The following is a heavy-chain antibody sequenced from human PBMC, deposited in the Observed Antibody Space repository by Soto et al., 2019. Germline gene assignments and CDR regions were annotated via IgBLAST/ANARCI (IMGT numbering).Heavy chain of an antibody. V-gene: IGHV3-33*05. D-gene: IGHD2-15*01. CDR3: AREGDDDCSGTRCFHYDGLDV. Sequence: QVQLVESGGGVVQPGTSLRLSCTASGFTFNSYGIHWVRQAPGKGLEWLALIEYNAKNRFYADSVKGRFSISRDNSRNTVYLQVNGLRAEDTAVYYCAREGDDDCSGTRCFHYDGLDVWGQGTTVIVSS. J-gene: IGHJ6*02. CDR1: GFTFNSYG. CDR2: IEYNAKNR.